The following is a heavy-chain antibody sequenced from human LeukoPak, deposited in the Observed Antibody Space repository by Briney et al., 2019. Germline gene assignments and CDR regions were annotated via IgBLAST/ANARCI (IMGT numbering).Heavy chain of an antibody. Sequence: GGSLRLSCAASGFTFNTYWMHWVRQAPGKGLVWVSRIRSDGSSTSYADSVRGRFTISRDNAKNTLYLQMNSLRAEDTAVSYCAGVLGVRDLAYFDYWGHGTLVTVSS. CDR3: AGVLGVRDLAYFDY. D-gene: IGHD3-10*01. V-gene: IGHV3-74*01. CDR1: GFTFNTYW. J-gene: IGHJ4*01. CDR2: IRSDGSST.